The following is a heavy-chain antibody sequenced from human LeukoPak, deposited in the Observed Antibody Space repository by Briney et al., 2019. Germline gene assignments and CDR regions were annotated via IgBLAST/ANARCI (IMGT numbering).Heavy chain of an antibody. V-gene: IGHV3-23*01. CDR2: ISGSGGST. D-gene: IGHD3-22*01. J-gene: IGHJ4*02. Sequence: GGSLRLSCAASGFTFSTYAMSWVRQAPGKGLEWVSAISGSGGSTYYADSVKGRFTISRDNSKNTLYLQMNSLRAEATAVYYCAGGGDYYDSRGYHSIPHYWGQGTLVTVSS. CDR1: GFTFSTYA. CDR3: AGGGDYYDSRGYHSIPHY.